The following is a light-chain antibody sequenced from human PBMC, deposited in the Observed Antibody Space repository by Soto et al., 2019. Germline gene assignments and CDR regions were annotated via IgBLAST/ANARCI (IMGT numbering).Light chain of an antibody. CDR3: QSYDSSLSVV. CDR2: GNS. CDR1: SSNIGAGYD. Sequence: QLVLTQPLSVSGAPGQRVTISCTGSSSNIGAGYDVHWYQQLPGTAPKLLIYGNSNRPSGVPDRFSGSKSGTSASLAITGLQAEDEADYYCQSYDSSLSVVFGGGTKLTVL. J-gene: IGLJ2*01. V-gene: IGLV1-40*01.